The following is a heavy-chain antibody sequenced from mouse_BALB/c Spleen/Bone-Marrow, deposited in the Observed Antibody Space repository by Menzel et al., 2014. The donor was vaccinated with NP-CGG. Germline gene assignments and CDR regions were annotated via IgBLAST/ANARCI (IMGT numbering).Heavy chain of an antibody. CDR1: GYTFTEYT. V-gene: IGHV1-18*01. Sequence: EVQRVESGPELVKPGASVKISCKTSGYTFTEYTIHWVKQSHGKSLEWIGNINPNIGGTTYNQKLKGKATLTVDMSSSTAYMDLRSLTSEDSAVYYCARGRFAYWGQGTLVTVSA. CDR2: INPNIGGT. CDR3: ARGRFAY. J-gene: IGHJ3*01.